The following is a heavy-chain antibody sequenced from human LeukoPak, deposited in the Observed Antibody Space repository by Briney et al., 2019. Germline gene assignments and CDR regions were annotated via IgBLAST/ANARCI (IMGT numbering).Heavy chain of an antibody. CDR2: ISAYNGNT. J-gene: IGHJ5*02. D-gene: IGHD4-17*01. CDR3: ARDYQTVTTLRSGWFDP. Sequence: GASVKVSCKASGYTFTSYGISWVRQAPGQGLEWMGWISAYNGNTNYAQKLQGRVTMTTDTSTSTAYMELRSLRSDDTAVYYCARDYQTVTTLRSGWFDPWGQGTLVTVSS. CDR1: GYTFTSYG. V-gene: IGHV1-18*01.